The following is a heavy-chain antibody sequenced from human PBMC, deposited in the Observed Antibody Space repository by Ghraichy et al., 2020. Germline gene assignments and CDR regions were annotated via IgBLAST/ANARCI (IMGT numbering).Heavy chain of an antibody. V-gene: IGHV3-23*01. J-gene: IGHJ4*02. Sequence: GGSLRLSCAASGFTFSTYSMNWVRQAPGKGLEWVSAISRSGGTTYYADSVKGRFTVSRDNSKNTLYLQMNSLSAEDTSVYYCAKPYSGGDCSSPPPDYRGQGTLVIVSA. D-gene: IGHD2-21*02. CDR1: GFTFSTYS. CDR3: AKPYSGGDCSSPPPDY. CDR2: ISRSGGTT.